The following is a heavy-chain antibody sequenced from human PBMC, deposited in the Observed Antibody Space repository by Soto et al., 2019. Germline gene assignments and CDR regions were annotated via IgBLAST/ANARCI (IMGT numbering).Heavy chain of an antibody. Sequence: ASVKVSCKASGYTCTAYYLHWVRQSPGQGLEWMGWINPNTGDTNYAQNFQGRVTMTRDTSISTAYMELSRLRSDDTAVYYCARALLFDYWGQGTLVTVSS. CDR1: GYTCTAYY. J-gene: IGHJ4*02. CDR2: INPNTGDT. CDR3: ARALLFDY. V-gene: IGHV1-2*02.